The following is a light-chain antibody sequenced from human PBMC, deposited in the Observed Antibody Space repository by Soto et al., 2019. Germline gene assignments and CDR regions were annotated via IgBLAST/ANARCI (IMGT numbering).Light chain of an antibody. CDR1: NSDLDYYNY. Sequence: QSALTQPASVSGSPGQSITISCTAINSDLDYYNYVSWYQQHPGRAPKLIIYEVHNRPSGLSNRFSGSKSGSTASLTISGLHAEDEADYYCSSYANTNSLLFGGGTKLTVL. CDR3: SSYANTNSLL. CDR2: EVH. V-gene: IGLV2-14*01. J-gene: IGLJ2*01.